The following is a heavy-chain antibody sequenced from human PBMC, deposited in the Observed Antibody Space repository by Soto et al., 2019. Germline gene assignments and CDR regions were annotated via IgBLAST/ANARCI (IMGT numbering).Heavy chain of an antibody. V-gene: IGHV6-1*01. D-gene: IGHD1-26*01. J-gene: IGHJ5*01. CDR3: VRLLGNSWLDF. Sequence: PSQTLSLTCAISGDSVSSSSVTWNWIRQSPSRGLEWLGRTYYRSKWYNDYAESVKSRITINPDTSKNQFSLHLNSVTPEDTAVYYCVRLLGNSWLDFWGQGTLVTV. CDR2: TYYRSKWYN. CDR1: GDSVSSSSVT.